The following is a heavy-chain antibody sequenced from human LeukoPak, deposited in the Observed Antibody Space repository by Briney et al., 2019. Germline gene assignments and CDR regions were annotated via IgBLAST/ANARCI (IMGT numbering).Heavy chain of an antibody. D-gene: IGHD3-10*01. CDR3: TTVSLPMVRGVVMSSGYFDY. CDR2: IKSKTDGGTT. CDR1: GFTFSNAW. Sequence: GGSLRLSCAASGFTFSNAWMSWVRQAPGNGLEWVGRIKSKTDGGTTDYAAPVKGRFTISRDDSKNTLYLQMNSLKTEDTAVYYCTTVSLPMVRGVVMSSGYFDYWGQGTLVTVSS. V-gene: IGHV3-15*01. J-gene: IGHJ4*02.